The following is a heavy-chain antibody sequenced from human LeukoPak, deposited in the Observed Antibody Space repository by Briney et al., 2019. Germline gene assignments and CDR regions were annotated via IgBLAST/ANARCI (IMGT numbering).Heavy chain of an antibody. D-gene: IGHD3-3*01. J-gene: IGHJ4*02. CDR2: IYTSGST. Sequence: KPSETLSLTCTVSGGSISSGSYYWRWIRQPAGKGLEWIGRIYTSGSTNYNPSLKSRVTISVDTSKNQFSLKLSSVTAADTAVYYCARSRPVRTYYDFWSGYSENQLRDFDYWGQGTLVTVSS. CDR3: ARSRPVRTYYDFWSGYSENQLRDFDY. V-gene: IGHV4-61*02. CDR1: GGSISSGSYY.